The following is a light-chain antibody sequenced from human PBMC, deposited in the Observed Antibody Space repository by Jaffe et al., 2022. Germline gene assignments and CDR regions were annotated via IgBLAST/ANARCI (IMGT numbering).Light chain of an antibody. Sequence: DIQMTQSPPSLSASVGDRVTITCRASQDIRKSLAWHQQKPGKAPKLLVYAASRLEGGVPSRFSGSGSGTDYTLTISSLQPEDFATYYCQQYYSSPPAFGQGTKVEIK. V-gene: IGKV1-NL1*01. CDR3: QQYYSSPPA. J-gene: IGKJ1*01. CDR1: QDIRKS. CDR2: AAS.